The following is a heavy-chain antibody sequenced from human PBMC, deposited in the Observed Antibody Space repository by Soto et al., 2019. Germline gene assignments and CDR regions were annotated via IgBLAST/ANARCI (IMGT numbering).Heavy chain of an antibody. Sequence: SETLSLTCAVYGGSFSGYYWSWIRQPPGKGLEWIGEINHSGSTNYNPSLKSRVTISVDTSKNQFSLKLSSVTAADTAVYYCAGGSIWPNLGYWGQGTLVTVAS. V-gene: IGHV4-34*01. CDR3: AGGSIWPNLGY. D-gene: IGHD6-13*01. CDR1: GGSFSGYY. CDR2: INHSGST. J-gene: IGHJ4*02.